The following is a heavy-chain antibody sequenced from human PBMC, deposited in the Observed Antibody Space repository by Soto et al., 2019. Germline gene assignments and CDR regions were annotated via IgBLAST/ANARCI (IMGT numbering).Heavy chain of an antibody. J-gene: IGHJ4*02. CDR1: GFTFNFYS. V-gene: IGHV3-7*01. D-gene: IGHD7-27*01. CDR3: ARLGRDIPFDY. CDR2: IKEEGREK. Sequence: ESGGGLVQPGGSLRLSCAASGFTFNFYSMGWVRQAPGKGPEWVANIKEEGREKFYADSVRGRFTISRDNPNNLVYLHMSSLSVEDTALYYCARLGRDIPFDYWGQGTLVTVSS.